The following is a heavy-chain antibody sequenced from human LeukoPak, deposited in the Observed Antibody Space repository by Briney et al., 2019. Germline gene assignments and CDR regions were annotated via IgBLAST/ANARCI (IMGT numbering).Heavy chain of an antibody. V-gene: IGHV3-74*01. CDR3: AKDRLRFLGPLD. D-gene: IGHD3-3*01. CDR2: INSDGSST. CDR1: GFTFSSYW. Sequence: QPGGSLRLSCAASGFTFSSYWMHWVRQAPGKGLVWVSRINSDGSSTSYADSVKGRFTISRDNSKNTLYLQMNSLRAEDTAVYYCAKDRLRFLGPLDWGQGTLVTVSS. J-gene: IGHJ4*02.